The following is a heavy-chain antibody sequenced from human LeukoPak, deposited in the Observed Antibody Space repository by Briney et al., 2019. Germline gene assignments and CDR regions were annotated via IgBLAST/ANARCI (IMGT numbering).Heavy chain of an antibody. J-gene: IGHJ3*02. CDR2: IHYSGST. D-gene: IGHD6-6*01. CDR3: VKSIASRGEIVFDI. Sequence: PSETLSLTCNVSNGSITSYYWGWVRQPPGKGLEFIGYIHYSGSTNYNPSLKSRVAISAEKSKNQFSLKLSSVTAADTALYFCVKSIASRGEIVFDIWAKGQWSPSLQ. V-gene: IGHV4-59*01. CDR1: NGSITSYY.